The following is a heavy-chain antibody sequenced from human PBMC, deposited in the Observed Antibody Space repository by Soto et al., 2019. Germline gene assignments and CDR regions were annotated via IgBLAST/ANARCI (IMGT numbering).Heavy chain of an antibody. J-gene: IGHJ4*02. V-gene: IGHV3-23*01. Sequence: GGSLRLSCAASGFTFSSYAMSWVRQAPGKGLEWVSAISGSGGSTYYADSVKGRFTIPRDNSRNTLYLQMNSLRAEDTAVYYCANSPRIVGATTYFDYWGQGTLVTVSS. CDR3: ANSPRIVGATTYFDY. CDR2: ISGSGGST. CDR1: GFTFSSYA. D-gene: IGHD1-26*01.